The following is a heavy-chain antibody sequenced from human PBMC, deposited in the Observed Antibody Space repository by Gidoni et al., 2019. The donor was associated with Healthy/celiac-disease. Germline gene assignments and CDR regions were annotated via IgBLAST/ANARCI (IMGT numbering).Heavy chain of an antibody. V-gene: IGHV4-34*01. CDR1: GGSFSGYY. D-gene: IGHD2-15*01. CDR3: ARGRGEGYCSGGSCTAIWFDP. Sequence: QVQLQQWGAGLLKPSETLSLTCAVYGGSFSGYYWSWIRQPPGKRLEWIGEINHSGSTNYNPSLKSRVTISVDTSKNQFSLKLSSVTAADTAVYYCARGRGEGYCSGGSCTAIWFDPWGQGTLVTVSS. J-gene: IGHJ5*02. CDR2: INHSGST.